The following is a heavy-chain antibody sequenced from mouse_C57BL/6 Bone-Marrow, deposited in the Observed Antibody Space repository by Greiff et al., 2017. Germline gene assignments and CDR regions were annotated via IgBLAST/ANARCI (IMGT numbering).Heavy chain of an antibody. J-gene: IGHJ1*03. V-gene: IGHV1-55*01. CDR1: GYTFTSYW. CDR2: IYPGSGST. D-gene: IGHD2-10*01. Sequence: VQLQQPGAELVKPGASVKMSCKASGYTFTSYWITWVKQRPGQGLEWIGDIYPGSGSTNYNEKFKSKATLTVDTSSSTAYLQLSSLTSENSAVYYCARPYYGNYGYCDVWGTGTGVTVSA. CDR3: ARPYYGNYGYCDV.